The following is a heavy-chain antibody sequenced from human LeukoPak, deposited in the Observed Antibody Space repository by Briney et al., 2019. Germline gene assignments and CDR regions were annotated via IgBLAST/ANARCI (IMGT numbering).Heavy chain of an antibody. CDR1: GFTFSSYS. Sequence: PGGSLRLSCAASGFTFSSYSMNRVRQPPGKGLEWIGEINHSGSTNYNPSLKSRVTISVDTSKNQFSLKLSSVTAADTAVYYCARAPYDYVWGSYRRTYDYWGQGTLVTVSS. D-gene: IGHD3-16*02. CDR3: ARAPYDYVWGSYRRTYDY. V-gene: IGHV4-34*01. J-gene: IGHJ4*02. CDR2: INHSGST.